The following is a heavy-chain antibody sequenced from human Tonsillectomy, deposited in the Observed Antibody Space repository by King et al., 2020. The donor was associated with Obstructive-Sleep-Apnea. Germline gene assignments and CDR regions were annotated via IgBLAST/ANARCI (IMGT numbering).Heavy chain of an antibody. CDR1: GFTFSSYW. J-gene: IGHJ5*01. D-gene: IGHD1-1*01. V-gene: IGHV3-74*01. CDR3: ASGKRGGSGWFDS. CDR2: INSDGSST. Sequence: LVESGGDLVQPGGSLRLSCAASGFTFSSYWMHWVRPAPGKGLVWVSRINSDGSSTSYADSVKGRFTISRDNAKNTLYLQMNSLGAEDTAVYYCASGKRGGSGWFDSWGKGPWATAP.